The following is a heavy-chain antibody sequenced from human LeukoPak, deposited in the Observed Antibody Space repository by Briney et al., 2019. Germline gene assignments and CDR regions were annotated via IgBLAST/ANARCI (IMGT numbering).Heavy chain of an antibody. D-gene: IGHD4-17*01. CDR3: ASKSTDHGELRFDY. V-gene: IGHV4-59*01. CDR1: GDSTNTYF. Sequence: SETLSLTCTLSGDSTNTYFWSWIRQSPGKGLEWIGYIYYTGTTNYNPSLKSRVTISVDTSKNQFSLKVNSVTAADTGVYYCASKSTDHGELRFDYWGQGILVTVSS. J-gene: IGHJ4*02. CDR2: IYYTGTT.